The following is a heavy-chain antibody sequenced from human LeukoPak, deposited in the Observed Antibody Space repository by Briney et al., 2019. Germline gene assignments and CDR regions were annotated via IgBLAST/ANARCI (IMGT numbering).Heavy chain of an antibody. J-gene: IGHJ6*03. V-gene: IGHV4-39*07. CDR2: IYYSGST. D-gene: IGHD6-13*01. CDR1: GGSISSSSYY. CDR3: ASYSSSSWYHRYYYYMDV. Sequence: PSETVSLTCTVSGGSISSSSYYWGWIRQPPGKGLEWIGSIYYSGSTYYNPSLKSRVTISVDTSKNQFSLKLSSVTAADTAVYYCASYSSSSWYHRYYYYMDVWGKGTTVTVSS.